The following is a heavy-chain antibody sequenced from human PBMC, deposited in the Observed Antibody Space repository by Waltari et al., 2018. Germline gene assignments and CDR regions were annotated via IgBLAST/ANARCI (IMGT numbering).Heavy chain of an antibody. V-gene: IGHV3-53*01. CDR3: ARDGYSSNLYYYYYGMDV. CDR2: IYSGGST. CDR1: GFTVSSNY. Sequence: EVQLVESGGGLIQPGGSLRLSCAASGFTVSSNYMSWVRQAPGKGLEWVSVIYSGGSTYYADSGKGRFTISRDNSKNTLYLQMNSLRAEDTAVYYCARDGYSSNLYYYYYGMDVWGQGTTVTVSS. J-gene: IGHJ6*02. D-gene: IGHD6-13*01.